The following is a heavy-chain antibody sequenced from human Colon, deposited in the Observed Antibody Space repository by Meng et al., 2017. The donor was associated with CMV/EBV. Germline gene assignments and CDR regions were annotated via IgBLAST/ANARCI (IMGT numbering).Heavy chain of an antibody. CDR3: ARVGGDDYNLRLYYFDY. CDR2: IYHSGTT. J-gene: IGHJ4*02. D-gene: IGHD5-24*01. V-gene: IGHV4-59*01. Sequence: SETLSLTCTVSGGSITSSFWSWIRQPPGKGLEWIGYIYHSGTTNYNPSLKSRVTMSLDTSQNQFSLRLTSVTAADTAVYYCARVGGDDYNLRLYYFDYWGQGTLVTVSS. CDR1: GGSITSSF.